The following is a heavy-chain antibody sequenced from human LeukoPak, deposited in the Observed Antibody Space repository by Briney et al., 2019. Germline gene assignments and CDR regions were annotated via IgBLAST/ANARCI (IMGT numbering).Heavy chain of an antibody. V-gene: IGHV4-34*01. J-gene: IGHJ3*02. CDR3: ARGVAAAGHAFDI. CDR1: GGSFSGYY. CDR2: INHSGST. Sequence: SETLSLTCAVYGGSFSGYYWSWIRQPPGKGLECIGEINHSGSTNYNPSLKSRVTISVDTSKNQFSLKLSSVTAADTAVYYCARGVAAAGHAFDIWGQGTMVTVSS. D-gene: IGHD6-13*01.